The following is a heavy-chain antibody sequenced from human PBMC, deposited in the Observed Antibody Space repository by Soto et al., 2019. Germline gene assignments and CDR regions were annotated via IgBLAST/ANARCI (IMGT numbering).Heavy chain of an antibody. J-gene: IGHJ6*02. CDR1: GGSISSSNW. D-gene: IGHD6-25*01. Sequence: QVRLQESVPGLVKPSGTLSLTCAVSGGSISSSNWWSWVRQPPGKGLEWIGEIYHIGSANYNPSLKSRVTISVDESTNQFSLKVSSVTAADTAVYYCARDSGQYGMDVWGQGTTVTVSS. CDR2: IYHIGSA. CDR3: ARDSGQYGMDV. V-gene: IGHV4-4*02.